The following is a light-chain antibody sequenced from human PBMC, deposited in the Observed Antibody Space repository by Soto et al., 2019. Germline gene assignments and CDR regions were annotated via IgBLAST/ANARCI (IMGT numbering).Light chain of an antibody. Sequence: QSALTQPASVSGSPGQSITISCAGTSGDVGAFDYVSWYQHHPGKVPKLMIYDVSDRPSGVSTRFSGSKSANMASLTISGLQADDEAHYYCAAYTTSSTLVFGGGTKLTVL. CDR1: SGDVGAFDY. CDR2: DVS. V-gene: IGLV2-14*03. CDR3: AAYTTSSTLV. J-gene: IGLJ3*02.